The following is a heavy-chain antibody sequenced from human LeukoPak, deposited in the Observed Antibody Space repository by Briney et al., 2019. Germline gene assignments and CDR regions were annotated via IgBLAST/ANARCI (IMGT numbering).Heavy chain of an antibody. Sequence: GGSLRLSCATSGFTFTTFWMHWLRQAPGKGLVWVSRISNDGSRTNYADSVKGRLPISRDNAKNTLYLQMNSLRAEDTAVYYCTKWELLSLRLFWGQGTLGTVSS. CDR3: TKWELLSLRLF. V-gene: IGHV3-74*01. CDR1: GFTFTTFW. CDR2: ISNDGSRT. D-gene: IGHD1-26*01. J-gene: IGHJ4*01.